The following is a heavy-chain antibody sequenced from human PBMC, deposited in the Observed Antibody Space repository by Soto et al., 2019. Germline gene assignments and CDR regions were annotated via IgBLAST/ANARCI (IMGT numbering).Heavy chain of an antibody. V-gene: IGHV1-3*01. CDR1: GYTFTNNA. D-gene: IGHD2-15*01. CDR3: ARATYTPWYSPTFALDV. J-gene: IGHJ6*02. Sequence: ASVKVSCKDFGYTFTNNAIHWVRQAPGQELEWMGWVNGGDGDTMCSQKFQDRVTITRDTSASTTYMELRSLTSEDTAIFYCARATYTPWYSPTFALDVRGQGTTVTVSS. CDR2: VNGGDGDT.